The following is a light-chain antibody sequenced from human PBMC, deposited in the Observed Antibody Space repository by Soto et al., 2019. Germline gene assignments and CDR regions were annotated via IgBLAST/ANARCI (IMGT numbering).Light chain of an antibody. V-gene: IGLV4-60*02. CDR2: LEGSGSY. Sequence: QSVLTQSSSASASLGSSVKVTCTLSSGHSTYIIAWHQQQPGKAPRYLMKLEGSGSYNKGSGVPDRFSGSSSGADRYLTISNLQFEDEAEYYCETWESNTVVFGGGTKLTVL. J-gene: IGLJ2*01. CDR1: SGHSTYI. CDR3: ETWESNTVV.